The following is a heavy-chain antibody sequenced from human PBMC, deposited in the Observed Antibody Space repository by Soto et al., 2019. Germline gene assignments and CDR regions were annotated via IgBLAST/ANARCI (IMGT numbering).Heavy chain of an antibody. Sequence: GGSLRLSCAASGFTFSSYSMDWVRQAPGKGLEWVSSISSSSSSYIYYADSVKGRFTISRDNAKNSLYLQMNSLRAEDTAVYYCARRSAAGTSFDYWGQGTLVTVSS. V-gene: IGHV3-21*01. D-gene: IGHD6-13*01. J-gene: IGHJ4*02. CDR3: ARRSAAGTSFDY. CDR2: ISSSSSSYI. CDR1: GFTFSSYS.